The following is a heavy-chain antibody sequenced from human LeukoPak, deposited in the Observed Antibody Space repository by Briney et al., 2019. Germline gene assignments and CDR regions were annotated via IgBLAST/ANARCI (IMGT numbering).Heavy chain of an antibody. CDR1: GFTFSNYA. CDR2: ITGSGTNR. D-gene: IGHD3-9*01. CDR3: VIWGDYDVLTGYYVPDY. J-gene: IGHJ4*02. Sequence: GGSLRLSCVASGFTFSNYAMSWVRQAPGKGLEWVSAITGSGTNRYYADSLKGRFTTSRDNSKNTVFLQMNSLRHEDTAIYYCVIWGDYDVLTGYYVPDYWGQGTLVTVAS. V-gene: IGHV3-23*01.